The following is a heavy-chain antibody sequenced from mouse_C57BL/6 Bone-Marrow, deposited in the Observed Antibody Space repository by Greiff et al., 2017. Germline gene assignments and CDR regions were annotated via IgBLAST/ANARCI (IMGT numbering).Heavy chain of an antibody. Sequence: VKLQESGAELVRPGTSVKMSCKASGYTFTNYWIGWAKQRPGHGLEWIGDIYPGGGYTNYNEKFKGKATLTADKSSSTAYMQVSSLTSEDSAIYYCARIYYGKGYAMDYWGQGTSVTGSS. J-gene: IGHJ4*01. CDR2: IYPGGGYT. D-gene: IGHD2-1*01. CDR1: GYTFTNYW. V-gene: IGHV1-63*01. CDR3: ARIYYGKGYAMDY.